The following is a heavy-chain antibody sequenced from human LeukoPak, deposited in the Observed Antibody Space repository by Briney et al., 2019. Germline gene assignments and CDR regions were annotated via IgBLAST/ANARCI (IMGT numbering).Heavy chain of an antibody. CDR3: ANDHGDYESYYYYYMDV. V-gene: IGHV3-30*02. Sequence: GGSLRLSCAASGFTFSSYGMHWVRQAPGKGLEWVAFIRYDGSNKYYADSVKGRFTISRDNSKNTLYLQMNSLRAEDTAVYYCANDHGDYESYYYYYMDVWGKGTTVTISS. CDR2: IRYDGSNK. D-gene: IGHD4-17*01. CDR1: GFTFSSYG. J-gene: IGHJ6*03.